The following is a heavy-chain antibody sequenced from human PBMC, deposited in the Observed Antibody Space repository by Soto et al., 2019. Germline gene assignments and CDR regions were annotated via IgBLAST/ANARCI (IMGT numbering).Heavy chain of an antibody. V-gene: IGHV1-69*06. CDR2: IIPIFGTA. J-gene: IGHJ6*02. CDR3: SAPGITGTTGGDPTYYYYYGMDV. D-gene: IGHD1-7*01. CDR1: GGTFSSYA. Sequence: QVQLVQSGAEVKKPGSSVKVSCKASGGTFSSYAISWVRQAPGQGLEWMGGIIPIFGTANYAQKFQGRVTITADKFTSTAYMELSSLRSEDTAVYYCSAPGITGTTGGDPTYYYYYGMDVWGQGTTVTVSS.